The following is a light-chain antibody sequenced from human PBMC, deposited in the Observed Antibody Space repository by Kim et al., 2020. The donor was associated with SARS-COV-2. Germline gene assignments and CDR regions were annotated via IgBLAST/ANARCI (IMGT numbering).Light chain of an antibody. V-gene: IGKV1-39*01. CDR2: GAS. J-gene: IGKJ5*01. Sequence: GARVTITCRASQSISTHLNWYQVKPGRAPKLLVYGASTLQKGVPSRFSGGGSGTAFTFTISGLQPVDFATYYCQQSYNLPQLTFG. CDR3: QQSYNLPQLT. CDR1: QSISTH.